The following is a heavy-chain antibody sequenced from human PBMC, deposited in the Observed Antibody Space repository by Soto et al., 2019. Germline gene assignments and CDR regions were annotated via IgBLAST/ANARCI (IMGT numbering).Heavy chain of an antibody. Sequence: EASVKVSCKASGYTFTAYYMHWVRQAPGQGLEWMGWINPNSGSTNYAQKFQGRVTMTRDTSISTAYMQLSRLTSDDTAVYYCARENLITMVRGVDYWGQGTLVTVSS. D-gene: IGHD3-10*01. CDR1: GYTFTAYY. V-gene: IGHV1-2*02. CDR3: ARENLITMVRGVDY. CDR2: INPNSGST. J-gene: IGHJ4*02.